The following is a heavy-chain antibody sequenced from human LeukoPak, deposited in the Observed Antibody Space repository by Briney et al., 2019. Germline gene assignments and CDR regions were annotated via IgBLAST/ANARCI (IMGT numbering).Heavy chain of an antibody. Sequence: ASVKVSCEASGNTLSSYYMHWVRQAPGQGLEWMGIINPSGGLAFYAQRFEGRVTVTSDTSTSTVHMELSSLRSEDTAVYYCAREGPGTGKYLDYWGQGTLVTVSS. CDR2: INPSGGLA. D-gene: IGHD6-13*01. J-gene: IGHJ4*02. CDR3: AREGPGTGKYLDY. CDR1: GNTLSSYY. V-gene: IGHV1-46*01.